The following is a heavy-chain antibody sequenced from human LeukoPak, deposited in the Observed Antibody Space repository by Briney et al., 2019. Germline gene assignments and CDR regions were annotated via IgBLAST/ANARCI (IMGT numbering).Heavy chain of an antibody. CDR1: GYTLTELS. CDR2: FDPEDGGT. D-gene: IGHD6-6*01. CDR3: ATGPYSSSGNN. J-gene: IGHJ4*02. V-gene: IGHV1-24*01. Sequence: ASVKVSCKVSGYTLTELSMHWVRQALGKGLEWMGGFDPEDGGTIYAQKFQGRVTMTEDTSTDTAYMELSSLRSEDTAVYYCATGPYSSSGNNWGQGTLVTVSS.